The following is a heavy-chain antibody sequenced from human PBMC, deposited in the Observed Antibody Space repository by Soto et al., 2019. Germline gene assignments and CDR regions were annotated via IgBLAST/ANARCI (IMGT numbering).Heavy chain of an antibody. V-gene: IGHV3-30*18. D-gene: IGHD6-13*01. Sequence: SLRLSCAASGFTFSSYGMHWVRQAPGKGLEWVAVISYDGSNKYYADSVKGRFTISRDNSKNTLYLQMNSLRAEDTAVYYCAKDRIAAAPWASNWFDPWGQGTLVTVSS. CDR2: ISYDGSNK. CDR3: AKDRIAAAPWASNWFDP. J-gene: IGHJ5*02. CDR1: GFTFSSYG.